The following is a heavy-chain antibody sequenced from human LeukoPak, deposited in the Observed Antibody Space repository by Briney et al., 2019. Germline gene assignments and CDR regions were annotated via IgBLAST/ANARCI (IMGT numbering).Heavy chain of an antibody. V-gene: IGHV1-69*13. D-gene: IGHD3-22*01. CDR2: IIPIFGTA. CDR1: GGTFSNYA. J-gene: IGHJ4*02. CDR3: ARDLGDSSGYYLDY. Sequence: SVKVSCKASGGTFSNYAISWVRQAPGQGLEWMGGIIPIFGTANYAQKFQGRVTITADESTSTAYMELSSLRSEDTAVYYCARDLGDSSGYYLDYWGQGTLVTVSS.